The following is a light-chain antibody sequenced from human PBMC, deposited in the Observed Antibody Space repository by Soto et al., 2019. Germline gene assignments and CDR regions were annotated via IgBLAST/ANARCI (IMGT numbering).Light chain of an antibody. CDR2: DAS. CDR3: QQFDVDPIT. J-gene: IGKJ5*01. Sequence: IKLAQSPSFLSASVRDKVTMTCVASQVISIALDCYQQKVGRPPKLLIYDASTFASGFSSRFSGSWSGTDFTLTIYSLQPEDSATYYCQQFDVDPITFGQRTRLEIK. CDR1: QVISIA. V-gene: IGKV1-13*01.